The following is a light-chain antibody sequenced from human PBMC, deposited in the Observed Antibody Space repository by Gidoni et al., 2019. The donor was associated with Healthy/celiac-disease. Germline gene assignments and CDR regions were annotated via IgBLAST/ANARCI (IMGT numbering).Light chain of an antibody. Sequence: SSELTQPPSVSVSPGQTASITCSGDKLGDKYACWYQQQPGQPPVLVIYQDSKRPSGIPERFSGSNSGNTATLTISGTQAMDEADYYCQAWDSSTGVFGGGTKLTVL. V-gene: IGLV3-1*01. CDR2: QDS. CDR1: KLGDKY. J-gene: IGLJ2*01. CDR3: QAWDSSTGV.